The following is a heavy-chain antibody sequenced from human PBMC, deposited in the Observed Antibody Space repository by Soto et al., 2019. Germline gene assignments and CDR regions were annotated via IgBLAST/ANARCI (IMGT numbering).Heavy chain of an antibody. CDR2: VSYDGSKK. CDR3: ARDYSTKYTIDN. D-gene: IGHD4-4*01. J-gene: IGHJ4*02. Sequence: PGGSLRLSCAASGFTFSSYAMHWVRQPPGKGLEWVSFVSYDGSKKSYADSVKGRFTISRDNSKNTLFLQMNSLRPEDTAVYYCARDYSTKYTIDNWGQGTLVTVSS. V-gene: IGHV3-30-3*01. CDR1: GFTFSSYA.